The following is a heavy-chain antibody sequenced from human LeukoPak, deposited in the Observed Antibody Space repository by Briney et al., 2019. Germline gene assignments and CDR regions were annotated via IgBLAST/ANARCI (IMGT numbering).Heavy chain of an antibody. CDR2: IIPIFGTA. D-gene: IGHD3-22*01. Sequence: SVKVSCKASGGTFSSYAISWLRQAPGQGLEWMGGIIPIFGTADYAQKFQGRVTITADESTSTAYMELSSLRSEDTAVYYCARALHYYDSSGLSYWGQGTLVTVSS. V-gene: IGHV1-69*13. J-gene: IGHJ4*02. CDR3: ARALHYYDSSGLSY. CDR1: GGTFSSYA.